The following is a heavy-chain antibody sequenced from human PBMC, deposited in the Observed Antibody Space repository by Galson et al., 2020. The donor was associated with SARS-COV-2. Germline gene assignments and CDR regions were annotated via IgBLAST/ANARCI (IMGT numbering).Heavy chain of an antibody. Sequence: SQTLSLTCTVSCGSIRSGSYYWSWIRQPAGKGLEWIGRIYTGVNTNYNPSLKSRITIPVDTSKNQFSLKLSSVTAADTAVYYCARESRWDLYFDHWGQGTLVTVSS. J-gene: IGHJ4*02. CDR2: IYTGVNT. D-gene: IGHD1-26*01. CDR3: ARESRWDLYFDH. CDR1: CGSIRSGSYY. V-gene: IGHV4-61*02.